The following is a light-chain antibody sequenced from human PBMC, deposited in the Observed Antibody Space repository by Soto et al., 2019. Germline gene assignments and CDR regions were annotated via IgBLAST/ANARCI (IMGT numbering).Light chain of an antibody. CDR2: ATS. V-gene: IGKV1-39*01. Sequence: DIQMTQSPSSLSAAVGDSVTITCRASQDINKYLNWYHQTPGKAPKLLVFATSTLHNGVPSRFSGSRSGTDFSLTIPTLQPEDLATYYCKQSYSPPYTFGRGTKREIK. CDR1: QDINKY. CDR3: KQSYSPPYT. J-gene: IGKJ2*01.